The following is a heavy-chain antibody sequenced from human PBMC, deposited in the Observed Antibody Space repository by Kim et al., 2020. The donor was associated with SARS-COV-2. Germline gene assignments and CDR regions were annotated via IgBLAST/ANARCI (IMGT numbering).Heavy chain of an antibody. CDR3: ARGIGYYDSSGYYYLHGGRYYFDY. CDR2: IYYSGST. D-gene: IGHD3-22*01. V-gene: IGHV4-31*03. Sequence: SETLSLTCTVSGGSISSGGYYWSWIRQHPGMGLEWICYIYYSGSTYYNPSLKSRVTISVDTSKNQFSLKLSSVTAADTAVYYCARGIGYYDSSGYYYLHGGRYYFDYWGQGTLVTVSS. CDR1: GGSISSGGYY. J-gene: IGHJ4*02.